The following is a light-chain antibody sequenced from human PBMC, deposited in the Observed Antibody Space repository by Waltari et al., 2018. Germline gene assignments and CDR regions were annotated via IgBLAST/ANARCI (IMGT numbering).Light chain of an antibody. CDR3: QQYNNWPPWT. CDR1: QSVSSN. V-gene: IGKV3-15*01. Sequence: EIVMTHSPATLSVSPGERATLSYRASQSVSSNLAWYQQKPGQAPRLLIYGASTRATGIPARFSGSGSGTEFTLTISSLQSEDFAVYYCQQYNNWPPWTFGQGTKVEIK. J-gene: IGKJ1*01. CDR2: GAS.